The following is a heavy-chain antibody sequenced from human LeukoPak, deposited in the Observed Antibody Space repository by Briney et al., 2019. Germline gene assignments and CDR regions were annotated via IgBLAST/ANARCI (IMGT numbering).Heavy chain of an antibody. V-gene: IGHV3-74*01. Sequence: GGSLRLSCAASGFTFSSYWMHWVRQAPGKGLVWVSRINSDGSSTNYADSVKGRFTISRDNAKNTLYLQMNSLRAEDTALYYCARGAVTRVGGGDYWGQGTLVTVSS. CDR1: GFTFSSYW. D-gene: IGHD4-17*01. J-gene: IGHJ4*02. CDR2: INSDGSST. CDR3: ARGAVTRVGGGDY.